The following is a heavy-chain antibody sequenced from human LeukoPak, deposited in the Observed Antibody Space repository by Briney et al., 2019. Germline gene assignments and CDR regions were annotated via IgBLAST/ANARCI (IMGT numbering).Heavy chain of an antibody. CDR2: IYTTGNT. CDR3: ARGKYYYDSNSSYRYFDP. CDR1: GGSISSYY. Sequence: SETLSLTCIASGGSISSYYWSWIRQPAGKGLEWIGRIYTTGNTNYTPSLKSRVTMSIDTSKKQFSLKLSSVTAADTAVYYCARGKYYYDSNSSYRYFDPWGQGTLVTVSS. V-gene: IGHV4-4*07. J-gene: IGHJ5*02. D-gene: IGHD3-22*01.